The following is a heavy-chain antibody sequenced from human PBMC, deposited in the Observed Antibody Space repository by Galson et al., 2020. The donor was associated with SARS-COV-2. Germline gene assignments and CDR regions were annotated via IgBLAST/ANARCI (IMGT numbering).Heavy chain of an antibody. V-gene: IGHV3-30*18. CDR2: ISYDGSSK. D-gene: IGHD3-22*01. CDR3: AKDRAIVVVYGDAFDI. CDR1: GFTFSDYG. J-gene: IGHJ3*02. Sequence: GGSLRLSCAASGFTFSDYGMHCVRQAPDTGLEWEAAISYDGSSKYYADSVKGRFTISRDNSKNTVYLQMNSLRVEDTAVYFCAKDRAIVVVYGDAFDIWGQGAKVTVSS.